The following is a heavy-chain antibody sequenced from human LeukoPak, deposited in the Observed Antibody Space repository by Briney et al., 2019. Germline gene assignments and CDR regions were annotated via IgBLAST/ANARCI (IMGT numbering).Heavy chain of an antibody. D-gene: IGHD5-12*01. CDR1: GFTVSSNY. CDR2: IYSGGST. Sequence: GGSLRLSCAASGFTVSSNYMSWARQAPGKGLEWVSVIYSGGSTYYADSVKGRFTISRDNSKNTLYLQMNSLRAEDTAVYYCARAPPSGYSGYDSWGQGTLVTVSS. CDR3: ARAPPSGYSGYDS. J-gene: IGHJ4*02. V-gene: IGHV3-53*01.